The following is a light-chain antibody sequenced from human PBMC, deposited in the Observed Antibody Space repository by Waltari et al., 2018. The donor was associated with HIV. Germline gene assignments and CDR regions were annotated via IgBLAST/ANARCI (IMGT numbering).Light chain of an antibody. CDR3: QSSDSTLSGSV. V-gene: IGLV1-40*01. CDR1: NSTIGPHD. J-gene: IGLJ2*01. Sequence: QSVLTQPPSVSGAPGQRVTLSCTGRNSTIGPHDVHWYQQFPGTAPQLLIYNTNSRPSGVPDRFSGSKSGTSASLAISGLQAEDEADYFCQSSDSTLSGSVFGGGTKLTVL. CDR2: NTN.